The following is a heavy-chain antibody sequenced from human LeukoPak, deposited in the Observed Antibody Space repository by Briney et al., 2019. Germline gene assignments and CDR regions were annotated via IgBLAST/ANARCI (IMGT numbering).Heavy chain of an antibody. V-gene: IGHV3-30*01. J-gene: IGHJ4*02. Sequence: PGRSLRLSCAASGFTFSSYAMHWVRQAPGKGLEWVAVISYDGSNKYYADSVKGRFTISRDNSKNTLYLQMNSLRAEDTAVYYCARDPSYYRSSTSCYPDYWGQGTLVTVSS. CDR3: ARDPSYYRSSTSCYPDY. CDR2: ISYDGSNK. CDR1: GFTFSSYA. D-gene: IGHD2-2*01.